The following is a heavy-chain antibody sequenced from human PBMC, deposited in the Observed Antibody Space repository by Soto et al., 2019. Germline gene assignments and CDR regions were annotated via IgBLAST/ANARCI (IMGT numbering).Heavy chain of an antibody. J-gene: IGHJ4*02. CDR2: LNSDGTSA. Sequence: EVQLVESGGGLVQRGGSLRLSCAGSGFTFSSNWMHWVRQDPGKGLVWVSRLNSDGTSANYADSVKGRFTISRDNAKNTLSLQMNSLTAEDTALYYCARGPSGWYGFDYWGQGTLVTVSS. CDR1: GFTFSSNW. D-gene: IGHD6-19*01. CDR3: ARGPSGWYGFDY. V-gene: IGHV3-74*01.